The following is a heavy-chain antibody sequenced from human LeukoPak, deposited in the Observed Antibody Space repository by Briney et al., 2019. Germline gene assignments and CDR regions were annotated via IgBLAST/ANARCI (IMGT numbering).Heavy chain of an antibody. D-gene: IGHD5-18*01. CDR2: IYTSGST. CDR1: GGXISSYY. Sequence: PSETLSLTCTASGGXISSYYCSWIRQPAGKGLQWIGRIYTSGSTNYNPSLRSRVTMSVDTSKNQFSLQLGSVTAADTAVYYCARDSAMLTYFDYWGPGTLVTVSS. V-gene: IGHV4-4*07. J-gene: IGHJ4*02. CDR3: ARDSAMLTYFDY.